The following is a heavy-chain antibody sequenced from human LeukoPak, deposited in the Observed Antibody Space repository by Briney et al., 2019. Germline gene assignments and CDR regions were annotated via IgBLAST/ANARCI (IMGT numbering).Heavy chain of an antibody. CDR3: ARYCDY. D-gene: IGHD2-15*01. CDR1: GFTFSSYE. CDR2: ISSSGSTT. Sequence: GGSLRLSCAASGFTFSSYEMNWVRQAPGKGLEWVSYISSSGSTTYYADSVKGRFTISRDNAKNSLNLQMNSLRAEDTAVYYCARYCDYWGQGTLVTVSS. V-gene: IGHV3-48*03. J-gene: IGHJ4*02.